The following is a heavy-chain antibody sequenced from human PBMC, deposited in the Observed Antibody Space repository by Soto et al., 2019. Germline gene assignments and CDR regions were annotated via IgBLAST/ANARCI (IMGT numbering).Heavy chain of an antibody. J-gene: IGHJ5*02. D-gene: IGHD3-3*01. CDR1: GGSISSYY. Sequence: SSETLSLTCTVSGGSISSYYWSWIRQPPGKGLEWIGYIYYSGSTNYNPSLKSRVTISVDTSKNQFSLKLSSVTAADTAVYYCARAKYDFWSGYYSRDNWFDPWGQGTLVTVSS. CDR3: ARAKYDFWSGYYSRDNWFDP. CDR2: IYYSGST. V-gene: IGHV4-59*01.